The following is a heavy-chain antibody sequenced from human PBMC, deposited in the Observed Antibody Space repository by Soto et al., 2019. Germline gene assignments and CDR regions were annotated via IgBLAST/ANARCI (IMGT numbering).Heavy chain of an antibody. CDR3: ARLGQFCSGPTSLYYYYYKDV. CDR2: IYPGDSDT. Sequence: GESLKISCKGSGYSFTSYWIGWVRQMPGKGLEWMGIIYPGDSDTRYSPSFQGQVTISADKSISTAYLQWSSLKASDTAMYYCARLGQFCSGPTSLYYYYYKDVWGKGTTVTVSS. J-gene: IGHJ6*03. CDR1: GYSFTSYW. V-gene: IGHV5-51*01. D-gene: IGHD3-3*02.